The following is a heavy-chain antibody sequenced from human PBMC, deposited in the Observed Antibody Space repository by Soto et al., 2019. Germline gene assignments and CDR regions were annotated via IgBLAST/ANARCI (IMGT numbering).Heavy chain of an antibody. Sequence: GSLRLSCAASGFTFSAAAIHWVRQASGKGLEWVGRIRSKTSSYATAYAASVEGRFTISRDDSKNTAYLQMDSLKTEDTAVYYCTRPTFGTSSNGYWGQGTLVTVSS. CDR1: GFTFSAAA. J-gene: IGHJ4*02. CDR3: TRPTFGTSSNGY. D-gene: IGHD2-8*01. V-gene: IGHV3-73*01. CDR2: IRSKTSSYAT.